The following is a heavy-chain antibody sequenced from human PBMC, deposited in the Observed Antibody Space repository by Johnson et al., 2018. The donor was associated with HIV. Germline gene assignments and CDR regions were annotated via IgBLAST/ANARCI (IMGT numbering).Heavy chain of an antibody. V-gene: IGHV3-23*04. CDR2: ITGTGGST. Sequence: VQLVESGGGVVQPGGSLRLSCAASGFTFSSYGMSWVRQAPGKGLEWVSGITGTGGSTYYADSVKGRFTISRDNSKNMTDLQMNSLRAEDTAVYYCAGGYGSGSGDAFDIWGQGTMVTVSS. CDR1: GFTFSSYG. J-gene: IGHJ3*02. D-gene: IGHD3-10*01. CDR3: AGGYGSGSGDAFDI.